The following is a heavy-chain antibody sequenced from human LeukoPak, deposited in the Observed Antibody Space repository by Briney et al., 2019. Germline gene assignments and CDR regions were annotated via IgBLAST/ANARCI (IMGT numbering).Heavy chain of an antibody. CDR2: IYSGGST. V-gene: IGHV3-53*01. J-gene: IGHJ4*02. Sequence: GGSLRLSCAASGFTVSSNYMSWVRQAPGKGLEWVSVIYSGGSTYYADSVKGRFTISKDNSKNTLYLQMNSLRAEDTAVYYCARLDGSYRAFDYWGQGTLVTVSS. D-gene: IGHD1-26*01. CDR1: GFTVSSNY. CDR3: ARLDGSYRAFDY.